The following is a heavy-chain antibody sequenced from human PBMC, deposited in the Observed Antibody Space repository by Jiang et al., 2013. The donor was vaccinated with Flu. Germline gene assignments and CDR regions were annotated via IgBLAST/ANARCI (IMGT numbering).Heavy chain of an antibody. J-gene: IGHJ4*02. CDR2: VYPVDSDT. CDR3: ARRVQGTPAFDF. D-gene: IGHD5/OR15-5a*01. V-gene: IGHV5-51*01. Sequence: YGAEVKKPGESLKISCQGSGYTFTSYWVAWVRQMPGKGLEWMGVVYPVDSDTRYSPSFQGQVTISADKSTNTAYLQWSSLRPSDTAIYYCARRVQGTPAFDFWGQGTLVTVSS. CDR1: GYTFTSYW.